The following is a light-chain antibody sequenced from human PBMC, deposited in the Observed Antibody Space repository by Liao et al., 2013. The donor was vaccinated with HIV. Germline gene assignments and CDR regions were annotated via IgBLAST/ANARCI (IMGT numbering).Light chain of an antibody. CDR3: QAWDSSTAVYV. V-gene: IGLV3-1*01. Sequence: SYELTQPPSVSVSPGQTARITCSGDALPKQYAYWYQQKPGQAPVLVIYKDSERPSGIPERFSGSNSGNTATLTISGTQAMDEADYYCQAWDSSTAVYVFGTGTKVTVL. CDR1: ALPKQY. J-gene: IGLJ1*01. CDR2: KDS.